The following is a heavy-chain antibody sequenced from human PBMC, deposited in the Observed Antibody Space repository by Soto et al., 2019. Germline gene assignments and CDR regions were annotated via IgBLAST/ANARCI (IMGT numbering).Heavy chain of an antibody. CDR3: ARDRGKYYDSSGYSSSPDY. D-gene: IGHD3-22*01. J-gene: IGHJ4*02. CDR2: IWYDGSNK. CDR1: GFTFSSYG. V-gene: IGHV3-33*01. Sequence: GGSLRLSCAASGFTFSSYGMHWVRQAPGKGLEWVAVIWYDGSNKYYADSVKGRFTISRDNSKNTLYLQMNSLRAEDTAVYYCARDRGKYYDSSGYSSSPDYWGQGTLVTVSS.